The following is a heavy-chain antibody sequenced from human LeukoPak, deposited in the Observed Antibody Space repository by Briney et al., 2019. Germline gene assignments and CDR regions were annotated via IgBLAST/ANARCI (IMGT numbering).Heavy chain of an antibody. CDR3: SRAPGQWLGTGMDV. J-gene: IGHJ6*02. Sequence: SETLSLTCTVSGGSISSDYWNWIRQPPGKALEWIGCIYYSGNTNYNPSLESRVTISVDPSKTQFSLTLTSVTAADTAVYYCSRAPGQWLGTGMDVWGQGTTVTVSS. CDR1: GGSISSDY. V-gene: IGHV4-59*01. D-gene: IGHD6-19*01. CDR2: IYYSGNT.